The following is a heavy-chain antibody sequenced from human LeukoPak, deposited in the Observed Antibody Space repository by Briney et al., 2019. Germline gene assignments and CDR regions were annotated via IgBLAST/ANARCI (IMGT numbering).Heavy chain of an antibody. Sequence: PGGSLRLSCAASGFAFSSYGMHWVRQAPGKGLEWVAVISYDGSNKYYADSVKGRFTISRDNSKNTLYLQMNSLRAEDTAVYYCAKTPPKVAAGKVYYYYMDVWGKGTTVTVSS. CDR3: AKTPPKVAAGKVYYYYMDV. D-gene: IGHD6-13*01. CDR2: ISYDGSNK. CDR1: GFAFSSYG. V-gene: IGHV3-30*18. J-gene: IGHJ6*03.